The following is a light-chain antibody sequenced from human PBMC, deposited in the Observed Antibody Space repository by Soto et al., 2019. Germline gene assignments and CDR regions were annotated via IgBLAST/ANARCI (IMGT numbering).Light chain of an antibody. Sequence: EVVLTQSPGTLSLSPGERATLSCRASKSFSRSYLAWHQQKPGQAPRLLIYGAYSRATGIQDRFSGSGSGTDFTLTISRLEPEDFGVYYCKQYGSSSRTFGQGTKVDIK. V-gene: IGKV3-20*01. J-gene: IGKJ1*01. CDR3: KQYGSSSRT. CDR2: GAY. CDR1: KSFSRSY.